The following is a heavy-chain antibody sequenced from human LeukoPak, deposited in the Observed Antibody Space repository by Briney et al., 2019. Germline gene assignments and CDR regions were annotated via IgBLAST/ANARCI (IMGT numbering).Heavy chain of an antibody. Sequence: GASVKVSCKASGYTFTSYYMHWVRQATGQGLEWMGWMNPNSGNTGYAQKLQGRVTMTRNTSISTAYMELSSLRSEDTAVYYCARDRNYLQGFDPWGQGTLVTVSS. V-gene: IGHV1-8*02. D-gene: IGHD2/OR15-2a*01. CDR2: MNPNSGNT. CDR1: GYTFTSYY. J-gene: IGHJ5*02. CDR3: ARDRNYLQGFDP.